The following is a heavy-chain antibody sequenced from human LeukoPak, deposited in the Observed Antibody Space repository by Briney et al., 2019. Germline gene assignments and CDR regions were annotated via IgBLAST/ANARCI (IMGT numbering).Heavy chain of an antibody. V-gene: IGHV1-46*01. D-gene: IGHD4-17*01. CDR2: INPSGGNT. CDR3: ARAQGYGDCDY. CDR1: GYTFTDYY. Sequence: GASVKVPCKASGYTFTDYYIHWVRQAPGQGLEWMGIINPSGGNTKYAQKFQARVTMTRDTSTSTVYMELSGLRSEDTAVYYCARAQGYGDCDYWGQGTLVTVSS. J-gene: IGHJ4*02.